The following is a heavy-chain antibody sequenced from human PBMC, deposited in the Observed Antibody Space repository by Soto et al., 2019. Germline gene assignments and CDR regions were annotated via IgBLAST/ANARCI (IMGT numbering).Heavy chain of an antibody. J-gene: IGHJ5*02. CDR2: ISSSSTTK. Sequence: EVQLVESGGGLVQPGGSLRLSCAASGFTFSSYSMNWVRQAPWKGLEWVSYISSSSTTKYYADSVKGRFTISRDNAKNSLYLQMNSLRAEDTAVYYCARDGCSGSNCLNWFDPWGQGTLVTVSS. D-gene: IGHD2-15*01. V-gene: IGHV3-48*01. CDR1: GFTFSSYS. CDR3: ARDGCSGSNCLNWFDP.